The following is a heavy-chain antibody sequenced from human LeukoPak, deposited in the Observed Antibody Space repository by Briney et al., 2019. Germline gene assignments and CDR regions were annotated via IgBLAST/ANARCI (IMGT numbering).Heavy chain of an antibody. V-gene: IGHV3-53*04. CDR2: IYSGGST. J-gene: IGHJ3*02. Sequence: GGSLRLSCVASGFPVSSAFRNWVRQAPGKGLEWVSVIYSGGSTYYADSVKGRFTISRHNSKNTLYLQMNSLRAEDTAVYYCASPRDDFDALDIWGQGTMVTVSS. CDR3: ASPRDDFDALDI. CDR1: GFPVSSAF. D-gene: IGHD2-21*02.